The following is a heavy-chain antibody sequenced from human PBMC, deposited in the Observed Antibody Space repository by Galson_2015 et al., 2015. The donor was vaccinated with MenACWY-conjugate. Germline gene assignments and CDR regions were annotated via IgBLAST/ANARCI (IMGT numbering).Heavy chain of an antibody. CDR1: GFRFSFSW. Sequence: SLRLSCAASGFRFSFSWMSWVRQAPGKGLEWVANIKQDASEKYYVDSVKGRFAISRDNAKTSLYLQMNSLGAEDTAVYFCARGPCSGSFDIWGQGTMVTVSS. D-gene: IGHD2-21*01. CDR3: ARGPCSGSFDI. J-gene: IGHJ3*02. CDR2: IKQDASEK. V-gene: IGHV3-7*03.